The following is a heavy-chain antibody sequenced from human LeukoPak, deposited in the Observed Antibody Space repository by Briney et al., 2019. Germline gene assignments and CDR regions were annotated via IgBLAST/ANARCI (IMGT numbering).Heavy chain of an antibody. CDR1: GFPFSSYC. Sequence: GGSLRLSCAASGFPFSSYCMHCVRQVPGKGLLWVSRINSDGSATIYADSVRGRFTISRDNAKNTLYLQMSGLRVEDTAVYHCASDSPYYGMDVWGQGTTVTVSS. V-gene: IGHV3-74*01. CDR2: INSDGSAT. CDR3: ASDSPYYGMDV. J-gene: IGHJ6*02.